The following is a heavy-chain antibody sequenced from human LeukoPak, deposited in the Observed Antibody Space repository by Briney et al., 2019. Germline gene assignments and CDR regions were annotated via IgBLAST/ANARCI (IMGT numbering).Heavy chain of an antibody. CDR2: IYYSGST. CDR1: VGSISSGDYY. D-gene: IGHD2-2*01. V-gene: IGHV4-30-4*08. Sequence: SQTLSLTCTVSVGSISSGDYYWSWIRQPPGKGLEWIGYIYYSGSTYYNPSLKSRVTISVDTSKNQFSLKLSSVTAADTAVYYCARAYCSSTSCLNAEYFQHWGQGTLVTVSS. J-gene: IGHJ1*01. CDR3: ARAYCSSTSCLNAEYFQH.